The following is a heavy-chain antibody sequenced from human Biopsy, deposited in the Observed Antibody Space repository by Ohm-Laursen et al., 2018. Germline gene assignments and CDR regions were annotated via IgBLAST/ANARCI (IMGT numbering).Heavy chain of an antibody. V-gene: IGHV3-72*01. Sequence: SLRLSCAASGFIFSDQYMDWIRQAPGKGLEWIARIRSKPKGHTTEQAASVKGRFTISRDNSRDTLYLQMSSLRAEDTAVYYCAKDRYNYTPIGGFSMDVWGQGTTVTVSS. CDR1: GFIFSDQY. CDR2: IRSKPKGHTT. D-gene: IGHD5-18*01. J-gene: IGHJ6*02. CDR3: AKDRYNYTPIGGFSMDV.